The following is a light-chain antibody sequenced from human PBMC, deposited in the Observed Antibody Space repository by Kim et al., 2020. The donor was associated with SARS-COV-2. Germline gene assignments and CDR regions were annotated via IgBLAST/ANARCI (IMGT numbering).Light chain of an antibody. Sequence: DIQMIQSPSSLSASVGDRVTITCRASQDIRNDLGWYQQNPGRAPKRLIYGASRLQSGVPSRFSGSGSGTEFTLTISSLQPEDFATYFCLQHNTYPVTFGQGTRLEIK. J-gene: IGKJ5*01. CDR1: QDIRND. CDR2: GAS. CDR3: LQHNTYPVT. V-gene: IGKV1-17*01.